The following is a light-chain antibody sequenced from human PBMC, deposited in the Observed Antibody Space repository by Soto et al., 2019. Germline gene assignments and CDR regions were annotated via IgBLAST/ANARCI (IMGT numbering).Light chain of an antibody. CDR1: QNVTSRY. CDR3: QHYGTSHT. J-gene: IGKJ2*01. Sequence: EIVWTQSPGTLSLSPRERATLSCRASQNVTSRYLAWYQQKPGQAPRLLIFGAFSRATGIPDRFSGSGSGTDFTLTISRLEPEDFAVYYCQHYGTSHTFGQGTKLE. V-gene: IGKV3-20*01. CDR2: GAF.